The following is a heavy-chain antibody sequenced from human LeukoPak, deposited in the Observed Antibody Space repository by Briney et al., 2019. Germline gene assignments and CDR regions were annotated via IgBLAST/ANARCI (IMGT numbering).Heavy chain of an antibody. CDR1: GGAFSSYA. CDR2: IIPIFGTA. Sequence: SVKVSCKASGGAFSSYAISWVRQAPGQGLEWMGGIIPIFGTANYAQKFQGRVTITADESTSTAYMELSSLRSEDTAVYYCARRIDYYDSSGYQSPTFDYWGQGTLVTVSS. D-gene: IGHD3-22*01. V-gene: IGHV1-69*13. CDR3: ARRIDYYDSSGYQSPTFDY. J-gene: IGHJ4*02.